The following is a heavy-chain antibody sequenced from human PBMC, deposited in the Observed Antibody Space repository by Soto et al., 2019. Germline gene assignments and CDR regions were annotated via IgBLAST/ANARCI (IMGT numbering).Heavy chain of an antibody. CDR1: GGSFSGHY. CDR2: INHSGST. V-gene: IGHV4-34*01. Sequence: ETLSLTCAVYGGSFSGHYWSWIRQPPGKGLEWIGEINHSGSTNYNPSLKSRVTISVDTSKNQFSLKLSSVTAADTAVYYCARVSGIYYYGMDVWGQSTTV. J-gene: IGHJ6*02. CDR3: ARVSGIYYYGMDV. D-gene: IGHD3-10*01.